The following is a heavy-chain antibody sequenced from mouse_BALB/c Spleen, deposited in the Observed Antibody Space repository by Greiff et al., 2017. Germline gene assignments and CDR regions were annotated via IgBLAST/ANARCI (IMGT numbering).Heavy chain of an antibody. CDR2: IYPGDGDT. CDR1: GYTFTSYW. D-gene: IGHD3-3*01. V-gene: IGHV1-87*01. Sequence: VQLQESGAELARPGASVKLSCKASGYTFTSYWMQWVKQRPGQGLEWIGAIYPGDGDTRYTQKFKGKATLTADKSSSTAYMQLSSLASEDSAVYYCARGQRDFDYWGQGTTLTVSS. J-gene: IGHJ2*01. CDR3: ARGQRDFDY.